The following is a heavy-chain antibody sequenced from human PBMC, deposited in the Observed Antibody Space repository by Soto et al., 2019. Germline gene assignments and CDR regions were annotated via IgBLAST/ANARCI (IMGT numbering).Heavy chain of an antibody. J-gene: IGHJ4*02. Sequence: GGSLRLSCAASGFTFSSYSMNWVRQAPGKGLEWVSSISSSSSYIYYADSVKGRFTISRDNAKNSLYLQMNSLRAEDTAVYYCARDQGYCSSTSCYEQRTPPNWGQGTLVTVSS. CDR3: ARDQGYCSSTSCYEQRTPPN. V-gene: IGHV3-21*01. CDR1: GFTFSSYS. CDR2: ISSSSSYI. D-gene: IGHD2-2*01.